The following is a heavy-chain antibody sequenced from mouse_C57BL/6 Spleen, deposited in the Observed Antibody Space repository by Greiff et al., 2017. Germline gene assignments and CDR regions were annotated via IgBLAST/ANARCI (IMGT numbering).Heavy chain of an antibody. CDR2: INPGSGGT. D-gene: IGHD2-5*01. CDR3: ATYYSNYEGYFDY. J-gene: IGHJ2*01. Sequence: QVQLKESGAELVRPGTSVKVSCKASGYAFTNYLIEWVKQRPGQGLEWIGVINPGSGGTNYNEKLKGKATLTADKSSSTAYMQLSSLTSEDSAVYFCATYYSNYEGYFDYWGQGTTLTVSS. CDR1: GYAFTNYL. V-gene: IGHV1-54*01.